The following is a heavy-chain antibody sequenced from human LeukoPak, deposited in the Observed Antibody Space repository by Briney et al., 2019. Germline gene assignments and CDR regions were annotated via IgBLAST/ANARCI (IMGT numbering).Heavy chain of an antibody. D-gene: IGHD2-8*01. CDR1: GYAFTGYY. Sequence: KVSCKASGYAFTGYYIHWVRQAPGQGLEWMGIIWPDDSDTRYSPSFQGQVTISADKSISTAYLQWSSLKASDTAMYYCARRFNSNGYYYYMDVWGKGTTVTVSS. CDR3: ARRFNSNGYYYYMDV. V-gene: IGHV5-51*01. CDR2: IWPDDSDT. J-gene: IGHJ6*03.